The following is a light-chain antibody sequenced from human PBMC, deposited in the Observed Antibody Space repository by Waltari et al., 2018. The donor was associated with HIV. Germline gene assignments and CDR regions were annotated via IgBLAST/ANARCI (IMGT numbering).Light chain of an antibody. CDR2: NDN. J-gene: IGLJ3*02. CDR1: RSNIGTNT. CDR3: AAWDDRLDGQGV. V-gene: IGLV1-44*01. Sequence: QSVLTQPPSASGTPGQRVTISCSGTRSNIGTNTVNWYQIIPGTAPKLLIYNDNQRPSGGPDRVSGSRSGTSASLAISGLQSEDEADYYCAAWDDRLDGQGVFGGGTTLTVL.